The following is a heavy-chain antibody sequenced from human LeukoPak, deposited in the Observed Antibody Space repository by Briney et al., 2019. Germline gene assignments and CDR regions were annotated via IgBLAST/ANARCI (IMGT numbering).Heavy chain of an antibody. D-gene: IGHD3-10*01. CDR2: IKQDGSKK. J-gene: IGHJ6*02. CDR1: GFPFSSYW. CDR3: ARGLKVLWFGESYGMDV. V-gene: IGHV3-7*01. Sequence: GGSLRLSCVASGFPFSSYWMTWVRQAPGKGLEWVADIKQDGSKKSYVDSVKGRFTISRDNSKNTLYLQMNSLRAEDTAVYYCARGLKVLWFGESYGMDVWGQGTTVTVSS.